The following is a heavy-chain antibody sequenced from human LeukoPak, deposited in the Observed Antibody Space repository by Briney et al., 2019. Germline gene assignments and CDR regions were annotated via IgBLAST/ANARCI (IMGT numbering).Heavy chain of an antibody. CDR2: LTGSGGST. V-gene: IGHV3-23*01. J-gene: IGHJ4*02. Sequence: GGSLSLSGAASGFTFSSSSMSWVRQAPGKGLEWVSALTGSGGSTYYEDYVKGRFTISRDNSKKTLFLQMNSLRAEDTAVYYCAKDLKPAAYWGQGTRFTVSS. CDR1: GFTFSSSS. CDR3: AKDLKPAAY. D-gene: IGHD2-2*01.